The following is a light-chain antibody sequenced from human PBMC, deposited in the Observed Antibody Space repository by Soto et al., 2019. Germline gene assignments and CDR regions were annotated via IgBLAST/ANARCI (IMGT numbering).Light chain of an antibody. V-gene: IGKV3-11*01. Sequence: EIVLTQSPATLSLSPGERATLSCRASQNVSSYLAWYQQKPGQPPRLLIYDASNRATGIPARFSGSGSGTXXXXXXXXXEXEDFAVYYCQQRRNSHTFGQGTKLEIK. CDR3: QQRRNSHT. CDR2: DAS. CDR1: QNVSSY. J-gene: IGKJ2*01.